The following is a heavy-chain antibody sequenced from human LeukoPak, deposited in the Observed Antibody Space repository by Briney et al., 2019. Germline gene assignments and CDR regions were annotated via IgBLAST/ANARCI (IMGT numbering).Heavy chain of an antibody. CDR3: TRDLERSGWYGYYYYYMDV. CDR1: GFTFGDYA. J-gene: IGHJ6*03. CDR2: IRSKAYGGTT. D-gene: IGHD6-19*01. V-gene: IGHV3-49*04. Sequence: GGSLRLSCTASGFTFGDYAMSWVRQAPGKELEWVGFIRSKAYGGTTEYAASVKGRFTISRDDSKSIAYLQMDSLKTEDTAVYYCTRDLERSGWYGYYYYYMDVWGKGTTVTVSS.